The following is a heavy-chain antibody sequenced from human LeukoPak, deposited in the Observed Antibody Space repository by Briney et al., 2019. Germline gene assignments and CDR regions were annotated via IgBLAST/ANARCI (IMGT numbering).Heavy chain of an antibody. CDR1: GFTFSSYG. J-gene: IGHJ4*02. V-gene: IGHV3-23*01. CDR3: ATRRFGELTY. CDR2: ISGSGGST. D-gene: IGHD3-10*01. Sequence: GGSLRLSCAASGFTFSSYGMSWVRQAPGKGLEWVSGISGSGGSTYYADSVQGRFTISRDTSKNTLYLQMNSLRVEDTAVYYCATRRFGELTYWGQGTLVTVSS.